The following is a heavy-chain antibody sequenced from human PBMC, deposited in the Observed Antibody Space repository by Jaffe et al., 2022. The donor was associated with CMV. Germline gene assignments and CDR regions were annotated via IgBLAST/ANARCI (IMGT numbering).Heavy chain of an antibody. J-gene: IGHJ4*02. Sequence: EVQLVESGGGLVKPGGSLRLSCAASGFTLSDAWMSWVRQAPGKGLEWVGRIASKTDGGTTEYAAPVKGRFTISRDDSKNTLYLQMNSLKTEDTAVFYCTTDTWQLRETDWGQGTLVTVSS. V-gene: IGHV3-15*04. CDR2: IASKTDGGTT. D-gene: IGHD1-1*01. CDR1: GFTLSDAW. CDR3: TTDTWQLRETD.